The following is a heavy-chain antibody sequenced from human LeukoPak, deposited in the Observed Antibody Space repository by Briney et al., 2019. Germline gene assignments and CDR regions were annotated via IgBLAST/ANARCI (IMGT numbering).Heavy chain of an antibody. J-gene: IGHJ4*02. CDR2: IYYSGST. Sequence: SETLSLTCTVSGGSISSYYWSWIRQPPGKGLEWIGYIYYSGSTNYNPSLKSRVTISVDTSRNQFSLKLNFVTAADTAVYYCARDRGGYTYSHDYWGQGTLVTVSS. V-gene: IGHV4-59*12. CDR3: ARDRGGYTYSHDY. D-gene: IGHD5-18*01. CDR1: GGSISSYY.